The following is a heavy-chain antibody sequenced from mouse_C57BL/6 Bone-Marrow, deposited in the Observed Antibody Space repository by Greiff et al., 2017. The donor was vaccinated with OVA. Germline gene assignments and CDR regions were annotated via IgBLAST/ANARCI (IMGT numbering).Heavy chain of an antibody. V-gene: IGHV1-15*01. CDR2: IDPETGGT. CDR1: GYTFTDYE. J-gene: IGHJ4*01. D-gene: IGHD2-5*01. Sequence: QVQLQQSGAELVRPGASVTLSCKASGYTFTDYEMHWVKQTPVHGLEWIGAIDPETGGTAYNQKFQGKAILTADKSSSTAYMELRSLTSEDSAVYYGTRGYSNYYAMDYWGQGTSVTVSS. CDR3: TRGYSNYYAMDY.